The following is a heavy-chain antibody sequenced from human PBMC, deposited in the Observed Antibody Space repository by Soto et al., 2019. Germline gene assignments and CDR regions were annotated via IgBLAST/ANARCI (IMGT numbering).Heavy chain of an antibody. V-gene: IGHV4-30-4*01. CDR2: IYYSGNT. D-gene: IGHD3-16*01. J-gene: IGHJ3*02. CDR3: ARLLPSGGAFDI. Sequence: QVQLQESGPGLVKPSQTLSLTCTVSGGSISSGDYYWSWLRQPPGKGLEWVGYIYYSGNTYYNPSLKSRITIPVDTSTNHFFLKVNSVTAADTAVYYCARLLPSGGAFDIWGQGTMVTVSS. CDR1: GGSISSGDYY.